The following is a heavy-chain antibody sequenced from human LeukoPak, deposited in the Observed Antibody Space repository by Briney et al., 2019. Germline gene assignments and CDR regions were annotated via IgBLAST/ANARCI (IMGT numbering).Heavy chain of an antibody. CDR3: ARAGIPYYMDV. Sequence: GGSLRLSCAASVFTFSSYAMHWVRQAPGKGLEWVAVISYDGSNKYYADSVKGRFTISRDNSKNTLYLQMNSLRAEDTAVYYCARAGIPYYMDVWGKGTTVTVSS. J-gene: IGHJ6*03. D-gene: IGHD2-21*01. CDR2: ISYDGSNK. V-gene: IGHV3-30*04. CDR1: VFTFSSYA.